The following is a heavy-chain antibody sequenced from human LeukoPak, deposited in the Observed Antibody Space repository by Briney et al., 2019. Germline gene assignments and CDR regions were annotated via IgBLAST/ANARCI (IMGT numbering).Heavy chain of an antibody. CDR2: IIPIFGTA. CDR1: GGTFSSYA. CDR3: ARALAALGAFDY. V-gene: IGHV1-69*13. Sequence: ASVKVSFKASGGTFSSYAISWVRQAPGQGLEWMGGIIPIFGTANYAQKFRGRVTITADESTSTAYMELSSLRSEDTAVYYCARALAALGAFDYWGQGTLVTVSS. J-gene: IGHJ4*02. D-gene: IGHD2-15*01.